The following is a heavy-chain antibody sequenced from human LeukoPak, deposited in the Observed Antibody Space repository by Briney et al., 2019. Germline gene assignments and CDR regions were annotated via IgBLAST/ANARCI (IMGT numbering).Heavy chain of an antibody. CDR1: RFTLSTYW. V-gene: IGHV3-7*04. D-gene: IGHD5-24*01. CDR3: TRVGYIDEGIDY. CDR2: IKQDGSKK. J-gene: IGHJ4*02. Sequence: GGSLRLSCAASRFTLSTYWMTWVRQAPGKGLEWVANIKQDGSKKSYVDSVKGRFTISRDNAKNSLYLQMYSLRAEDTAIYYCTRVGYIDEGIDYWGQGTLVTVSS.